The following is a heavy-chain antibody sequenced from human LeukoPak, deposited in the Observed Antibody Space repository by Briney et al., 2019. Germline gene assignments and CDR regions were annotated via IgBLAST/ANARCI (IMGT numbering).Heavy chain of an antibody. CDR3: AKTGERDY. V-gene: IGHV3-7*01. Sequence: GGSLRLSCAASGFTFNKSWMSWVRQAPGKGPEWLANIKEDGTQKYYVDSVRGRFTISRDNAENSLYLQMNSLRDEDTAVYYRAKTGERDYWGRGTLVTVSS. CDR2: IKEDGTQK. J-gene: IGHJ4*02. CDR1: GFTFNKSW. D-gene: IGHD7-27*01.